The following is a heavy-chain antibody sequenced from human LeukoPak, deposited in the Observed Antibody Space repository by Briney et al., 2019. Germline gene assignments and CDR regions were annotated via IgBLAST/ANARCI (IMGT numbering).Heavy chain of an antibody. V-gene: IGHV3-23*01. CDR2: ISGSGGST. Sequence: GGSLRLSCAASGFTFSSYAMSWVRQAPGKGLEWVSAISGSGGSTYYADSVKGRFTISRDNSKNTLYLQMNSLRAEDTAVYYCAKVQYYYDYVWGTFDYWGQGTLVTVSS. CDR3: AKVQYYYDYVWGTFDY. D-gene: IGHD3-16*01. J-gene: IGHJ4*02. CDR1: GFTFSSYA.